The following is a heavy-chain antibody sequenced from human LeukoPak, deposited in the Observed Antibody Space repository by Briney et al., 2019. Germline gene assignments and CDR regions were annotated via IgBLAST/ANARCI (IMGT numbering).Heavy chain of an antibody. D-gene: IGHD6-6*01. CDR3: ARVSSSSSVWFDP. CDR2: INPDSGGT. V-gene: IGHV1-2*02. J-gene: IGHJ5*02. Sequence: SVKVSCKASGYTFTGYYMHWVRQAPGQGLEWMGWINPDSGGTYFAQKFQGRVTMTRDTSISTVYMELSSLRSEDTAVYYCARVSSSSSVWFDPWGQGTLVTVSS. CDR1: GYTFTGYY.